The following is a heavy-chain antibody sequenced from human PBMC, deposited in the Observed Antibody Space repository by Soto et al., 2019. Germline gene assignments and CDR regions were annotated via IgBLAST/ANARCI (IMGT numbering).Heavy chain of an antibody. J-gene: IGHJ6*02. V-gene: IGHV1-18*01. CDR2: ISAYNGNT. Sequence: ASVKVSCKASGYTFTSYGISWVRQAPGQGLEWMGWISAYNGNTNYAQKLQGRVTMTTDTSTSTAYMELRSLRSDYTAVYYCARVSVLMVYVIPLYYYYYGMDVWGQGTTVTVS. CDR3: ARVSVLMVYVIPLYYYYYGMDV. CDR1: GYTFTSYG. D-gene: IGHD2-8*01.